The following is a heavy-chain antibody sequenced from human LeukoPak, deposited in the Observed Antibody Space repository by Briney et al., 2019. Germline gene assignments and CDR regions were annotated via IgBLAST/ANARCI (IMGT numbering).Heavy chain of an antibody. CDR2: ISSNGGST. CDR1: GFTFSSYA. J-gene: IGHJ4*02. D-gene: IGHD2-15*01. CDR3: XXXXXXXXXVAATGLAMGY. Sequence: GGSLRLSCAASGFTFSSYAMHWVRQAPGKGLEYVSAISSNGGSTYYANSVKGRFTISRDNSKNTLYLQMNSLRAEDTAVYYCXXXXXXXXXVAATGLAMGYWGQGTLVTVSS. V-gene: IGHV3-64*01.